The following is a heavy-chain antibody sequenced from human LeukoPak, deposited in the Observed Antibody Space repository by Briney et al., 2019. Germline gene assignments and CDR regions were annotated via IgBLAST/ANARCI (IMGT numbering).Heavy chain of an antibody. V-gene: IGHV3-48*01. CDR2: ISSSSSTI. CDR1: GFTFSSYS. J-gene: IGHJ4*02. CDR3: AGDLYDILTGYPSGIGY. Sequence: GGSLRLSCAASGFTFSSYSMNWVRQAPGKGLEWVSYISSSSSTIYYADSVKGRFTISRDNAKNSLYLQMNSLRAEDTAVYYCAGDLYDILTGYPSGIGYWGQGTLVTVSS. D-gene: IGHD3-9*01.